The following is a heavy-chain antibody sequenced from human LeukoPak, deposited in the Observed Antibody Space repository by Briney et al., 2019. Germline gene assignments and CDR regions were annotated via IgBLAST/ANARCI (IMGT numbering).Heavy chain of an antibody. V-gene: IGHV3-20*04. CDR3: ARDDTNSYYYDSSGPAHAFDI. CDR2: INRNGGST. Sequence: GGSLRLSCEASGVTFGDYGMSWVRQARGKGLEWVSGINRNGGSTGYADSVKGRFTISRDNAKNSLYLQMNSLRAEDTAVYYCARDDTNSYYYDSSGPAHAFDIWGQGTMVTVSS. D-gene: IGHD3-22*01. CDR1: GVTFGDYG. J-gene: IGHJ3*02.